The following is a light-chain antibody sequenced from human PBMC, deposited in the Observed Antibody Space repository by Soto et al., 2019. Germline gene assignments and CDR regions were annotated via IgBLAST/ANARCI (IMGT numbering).Light chain of an antibody. CDR2: GAS. V-gene: IGKV3-20*01. CDR3: QQYGSSPFT. Sequence: EIVLTQSPGTLSLSPGERATLSCRASQSVSSNYLTWYQQKPGQAPRLLIYGASSRATGIPDRFSGSGSGTDFTLTISRLGPEDFAVYYCQQYGSSPFTFGPGTKVAFK. CDR1: QSVSSNY. J-gene: IGKJ3*01.